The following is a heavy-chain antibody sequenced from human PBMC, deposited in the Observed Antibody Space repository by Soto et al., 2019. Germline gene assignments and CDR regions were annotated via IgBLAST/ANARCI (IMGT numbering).Heavy chain of an antibody. J-gene: IGHJ5*02. D-gene: IGHD1-26*01. CDR3: ARVPRSGSYYGNWFDP. CDR1: GGTFSSYA. V-gene: IGHV1-69*13. Sequence: PGASVKVSCKASGGTFSSYAISWVRQAPGQGLEWMGGIIPIFGTANYAQKFQGRVTITADESTSTAYMELSSLRSEDTAVYYCARVPRSGSYYGNWFDPWGQGTLVTVSS. CDR2: IIPIFGTA.